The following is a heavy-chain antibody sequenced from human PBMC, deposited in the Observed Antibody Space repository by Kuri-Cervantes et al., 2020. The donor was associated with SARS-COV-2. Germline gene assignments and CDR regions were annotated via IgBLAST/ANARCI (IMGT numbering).Heavy chain of an antibody. CDR1: GFSLSTSGMC. CDR2: IDWDDDK. V-gene: IGHV2-70*11. CDR3: ARMEAIAAAGTTYYYYGMDV. Sequence: SGPTLVKPTQTLTLTCTFSGFSLSTSGMCVSWIRQPPGKALEWLARIDWDDDKYYSTSLKTRLTISKDTSKNQVVLTMTNMDPVDTATYYCARMEAIAAAGTTYYYYGMDVWGQGTTVTDSS. J-gene: IGHJ6*02. D-gene: IGHD6-13*01.